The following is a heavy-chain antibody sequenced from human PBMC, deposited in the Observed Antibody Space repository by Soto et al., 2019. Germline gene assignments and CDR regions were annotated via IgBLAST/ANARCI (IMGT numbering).Heavy chain of an antibody. CDR2: IYYSGST. CDR3: ARVVSFHGSGSYYIGPNWFDP. CDR1: GGSISSYY. V-gene: IGHV4-59*01. D-gene: IGHD3-10*01. J-gene: IGHJ5*02. Sequence: PSETLSLTCTVSGGSISSYYWSWIRQPPGKGLEWIGYIYYSGSTNYNPSLKSRVTISVDTSKNQFSLKLSSVTAADTAVYYCARVVSFHGSGSYYIGPNWFDPWGQGTLVTVSS.